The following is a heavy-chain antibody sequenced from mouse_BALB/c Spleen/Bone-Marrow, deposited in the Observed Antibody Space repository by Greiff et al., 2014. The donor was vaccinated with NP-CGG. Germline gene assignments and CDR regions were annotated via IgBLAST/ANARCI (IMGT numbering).Heavy chain of an antibody. Sequence: DVQLVESGGGLVKPGGSLKLSCAASGFTFSDFYMYWVRQTPEKRLEWVATISYGGSYIYYPDSVKGRFTISRDDAKNNLYLQMSSLKSEDTATYYCARDRGVQGYAMDYWGQGTSVTVSS. CDR1: GFTFSDFY. CDR3: ARDRGVQGYAMDY. D-gene: IGHD2-14*01. J-gene: IGHJ4*01. CDR2: ISYGGSYI. V-gene: IGHV5-4*02.